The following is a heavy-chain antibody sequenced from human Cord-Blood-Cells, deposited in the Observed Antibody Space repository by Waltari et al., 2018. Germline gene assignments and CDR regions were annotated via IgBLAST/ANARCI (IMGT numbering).Heavy chain of an antibody. CDR3: ARSRNFDY. V-gene: IGHV4-39*01. CDR2: IYYSGST. J-gene: IGHJ4*02. Sequence: QLQLQESGPGLVKPSETLSLTCTVSGGSISSSSYYWGGIRQPPGKVLEWIGSIYYSGSTYYNPSLKSRVTISVDTSKNQFSLKLSSVTAADTAVYYCARSRNFDYWGQGTLVTVSS. CDR1: GGSISSSSYY. D-gene: IGHD6-6*01.